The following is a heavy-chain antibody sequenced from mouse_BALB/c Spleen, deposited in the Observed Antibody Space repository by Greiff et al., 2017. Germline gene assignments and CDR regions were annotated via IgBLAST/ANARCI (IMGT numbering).Heavy chain of an antibody. CDR2: ISSGGSYT. CDR3: TIYYGNSGWFAY. J-gene: IGHJ3*01. CDR1: GFTFSSYT. V-gene: IGHV5-6-4*01. D-gene: IGHD2-1*01. Sequence: EVHLVESGGGLVKPGGSLKLSCAASGFTFSSYTMSWVRQTPEKRLEWVATISSGGSYTYYPDSVKGRFTISRDNAKNTLYLQMSSLKSEDTAMYYCTIYYGNSGWFAYWGQGTLVTVSA.